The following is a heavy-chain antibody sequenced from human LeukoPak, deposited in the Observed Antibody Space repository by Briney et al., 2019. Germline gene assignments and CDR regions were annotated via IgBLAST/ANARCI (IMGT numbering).Heavy chain of an antibody. D-gene: IGHD2-15*01. CDR2: ISYDGSNK. CDR3: ARATDDIVVVGEGGIDY. CDR1: GFTFSSYG. J-gene: IGHJ4*02. V-gene: IGHV3-30*03. Sequence: GGSLRLSCAASGFTFSSYGMHWVRQAPGKGLEWVAVISYDGSNKYYADSVKGRFTISRDNSKNTLYLQMNSLRAEDTAVYYCARATDDIVVVGEGGIDYWGQGTLVTVSS.